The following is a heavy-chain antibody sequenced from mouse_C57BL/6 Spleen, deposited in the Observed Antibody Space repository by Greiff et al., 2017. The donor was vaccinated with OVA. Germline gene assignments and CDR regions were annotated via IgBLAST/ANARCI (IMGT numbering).Heavy chain of an antibody. CDR3: ARSYYCGSSCVWFAY. Sequence: DVMLVESGGGLVKPGGSLKLSCAASGFNFSDYGMHWVRQAPEKGLEWVAYISSGSSTNYYADTLKGRFTISRDNAKNTLFLQMTSLRYEDTAMYYCARSYYCGSSCVWFAYWGQGTLVTVSA. CDR2: ISSGSSTN. D-gene: IGHD1-1*01. V-gene: IGHV5-17*01. CDR1: GFNFSDYG. J-gene: IGHJ3*01.